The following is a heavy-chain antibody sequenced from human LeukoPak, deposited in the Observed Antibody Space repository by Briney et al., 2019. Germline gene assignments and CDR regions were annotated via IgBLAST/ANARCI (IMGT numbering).Heavy chain of an antibody. D-gene: IGHD3-22*01. CDR1: GHSISSGYY. J-gene: IGHJ4*02. CDR2: IYHSGST. V-gene: IGHV4-38-2*01. Sequence: PETLSLTRAVPGHSISSGYYWGWIRPPPGKGLEWIGSIYHSGSTYYNPSLKSRVTISVDTSKNRFSLKLRSVTAADTAVYYCAGQHDSNGYYFYGGQGTLVTVSA. CDR3: AGQHDSNGYYFY.